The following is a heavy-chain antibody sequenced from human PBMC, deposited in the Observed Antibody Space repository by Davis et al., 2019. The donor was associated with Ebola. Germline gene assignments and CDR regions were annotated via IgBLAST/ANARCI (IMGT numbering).Heavy chain of an antibody. CDR3: AKGSSRPED. D-gene: IGHD6-6*01. CDR2: ITSRDGT. V-gene: IGHV3-23*01. Sequence: PGGSLRLSCVASGFTFGSYAMSWVRLVPGKGLEWVSTITSRDGTHSADSVKGRFTISRDNSKNTLYLQMNSLRVEDTAVYYCAKGSSRPEDWGQGTLVTVSS. J-gene: IGHJ4*02. CDR1: GFTFGSYA.